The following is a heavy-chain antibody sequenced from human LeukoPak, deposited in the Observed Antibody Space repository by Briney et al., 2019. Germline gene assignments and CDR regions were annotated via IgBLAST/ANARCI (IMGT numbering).Heavy chain of an antibody. CDR2: IQYDGSNK. D-gene: IGHD6-6*01. CDR1: GFTFNNYG. CDR3: ARDFFIAARSNWFDP. J-gene: IGHJ5*02. Sequence: GGSLRLSCAASGFTFNNYGMHWVRQAPGKGLEWVAFIQYDGSNKYYVDSVKGRFTISRDNSKNTLYLQMNSLRAEDTAVYYCARDFFIAARSNWFDPWGQGTLVTVSS. V-gene: IGHV3-30*02.